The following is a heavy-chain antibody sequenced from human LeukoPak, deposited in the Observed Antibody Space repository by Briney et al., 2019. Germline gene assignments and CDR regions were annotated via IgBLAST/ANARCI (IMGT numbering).Heavy chain of an antibody. V-gene: IGHV3-74*01. J-gene: IGHJ4*02. D-gene: IGHD3-9*01. CDR1: GFTLSKYW. CDR2: ISSDGTTT. CDR3: ASPGDNYAILGLDY. Sequence: PGGSLRLSCAASGFTLSKYWMHWVRQAPGKGLAWVSRISSDGTTTAYADSVKGRFTISRDSAKNMLYLQMNSLRVEDPAMYYCASPGDNYAILGLDYWGQGTLVTVSS.